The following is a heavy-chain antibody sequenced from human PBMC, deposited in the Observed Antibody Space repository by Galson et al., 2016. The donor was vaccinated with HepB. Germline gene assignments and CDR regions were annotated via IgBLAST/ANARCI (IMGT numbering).Heavy chain of an antibody. J-gene: IGHJ4*02. V-gene: IGHV5-10-1*01. CDR1: GYRFTSYW. Sequence: QSGAEVKKPGESLRISCKGSGYRFTSYWITWVRQMPGKGLEWMGRIDPSDSYTNYSPSFQGHVTISADKSISTAYLQWSSLKASDTAIYYCARGGAYGAYYCDSWGQGTLVTVSS. D-gene: IGHD3-10*01. CDR2: IDPSDSYT. CDR3: ARGGAYGAYYCDS.